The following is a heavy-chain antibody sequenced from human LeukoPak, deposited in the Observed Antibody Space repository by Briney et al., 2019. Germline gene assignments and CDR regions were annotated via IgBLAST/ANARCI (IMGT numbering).Heavy chain of an antibody. CDR2: IFYSGST. J-gene: IGHJ6*03. CDR3: ASVGSSSWYGVANYYYYMDV. V-gene: IGHV4-39*07. CDR1: GGSISTSNYY. D-gene: IGHD6-13*01. Sequence: SETLSLTCTVSGGSISTSNYYWGWIRQPPGKGLEWIGNIFYSGSTYYGPSLRSRVTISLDTSKNQFSLKLSSVTAADTAVYYCASVGSSSWYGVANYYYYMDVWGKGTTVTVSS.